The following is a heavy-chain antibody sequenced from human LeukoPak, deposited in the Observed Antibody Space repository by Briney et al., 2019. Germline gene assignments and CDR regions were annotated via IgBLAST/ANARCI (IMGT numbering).Heavy chain of an antibody. CDR1: DFSFITYA. CDR3: AKGVVVAPDVTPFDY. D-gene: IGHD2-2*01. J-gene: IGHJ4*02. Sequence: GSLRLSCAASDFSFITYAMSWVRQAPGKGLEWVSGISGRGASKYYADSVKGRFTISRDNSKNTLYLQMNSLRAEDTAVYYCAKGVVVAPDVTPFDYWGQGTLVTVSS. CDR2: ISGRGASK. V-gene: IGHV3-23*01.